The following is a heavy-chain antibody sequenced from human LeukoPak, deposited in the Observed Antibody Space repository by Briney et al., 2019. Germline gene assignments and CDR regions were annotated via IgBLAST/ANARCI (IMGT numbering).Heavy chain of an antibody. D-gene: IGHD3-22*01. J-gene: IGHJ6*02. CDR2: ISYDGSNK. CDR1: GFTFSSYG. V-gene: IGHV3-30*18. CDR3: AKDRVPPWVVVAIYGRYGMDV. Sequence: PGGSLRLSYAASGFTFSSYGMHRVRQAPGKGLEWVAVISYDGSNKYYADSVKGRFTISRDNSKNTLYLQMNSLRAEDTAVYYCAKDRVPPWVVVAIYGRYGMDVWGQGTTVTVSS.